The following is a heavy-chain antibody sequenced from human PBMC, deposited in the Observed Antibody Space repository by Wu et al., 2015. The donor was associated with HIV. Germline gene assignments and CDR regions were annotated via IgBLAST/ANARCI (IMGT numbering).Heavy chain of an antibody. J-gene: IGHJ4*02. CDR2: ISPISETP. D-gene: IGHD1-26*01. CDR3: AGRRPEWRHFDR. CDR1: GGTFTSYA. Sequence: QVHLVQSGAEVKKSGSSVKVSCQASGGTFTSYAFSRVRQAPGQGFEWMGGISPISETPDYAQKFQGRVTIATDKSTSTVYMEFSSLRSEDTAMYYCAGRRPEWRHFDRWGQGTLVTVSS. V-gene: IGHV1-69*05.